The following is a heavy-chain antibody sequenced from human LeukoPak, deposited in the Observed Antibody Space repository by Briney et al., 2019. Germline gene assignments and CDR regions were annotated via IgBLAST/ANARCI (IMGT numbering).Heavy chain of an antibody. Sequence: SETLSLTCAVYGGSFSGYYWSWIRQPPGKGLEWIGEINHSGSTNYNPSLKSRVTISVDTSKNQFSLKLSSVTAADTAVYYCARVDGKPCQLRLGELPLYYYYGMDVWGQGTTVTVSS. CDR2: INHSGST. J-gene: IGHJ6*02. D-gene: IGHD3-16*01. CDR3: ARVDGKPCQLRLGELPLYYYYGMDV. CDR1: GGSFSGYY. V-gene: IGHV4-34*01.